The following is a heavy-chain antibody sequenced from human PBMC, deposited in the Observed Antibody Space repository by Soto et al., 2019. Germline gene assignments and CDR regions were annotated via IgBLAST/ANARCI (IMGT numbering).Heavy chain of an antibody. Sequence: QVQLVESGGGVVQPGRSLRPSCAASGFTFSSYAMHWVRQAPGKGLEWVAVISYDGSNKYYADSVKGRFTISRDNSKNTLYLQMNRLRAEDTAVYYCARQLAAAQYYFDYWGRGALVTVSS. J-gene: IGHJ4*02. CDR1: GFTFSSYA. V-gene: IGHV3-30-3*01. CDR3: ARQLAAAQYYFDY. CDR2: ISYDGSNK. D-gene: IGHD6-13*01.